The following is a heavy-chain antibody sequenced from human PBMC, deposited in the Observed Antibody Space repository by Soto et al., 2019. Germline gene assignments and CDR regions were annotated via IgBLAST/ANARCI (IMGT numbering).Heavy chain of an antibody. Sequence: PGGSLRLSCSASVFPFSNYDMVWVRQAPGKGLEWVSYISNSSSIIYYADSVKGRFTISRDNAKNSLYLQMNSLRAEDTAIYYCARGVPAAMSYFQYWGQGTLVTVSS. CDR1: VFPFSNYD. CDR3: ARGVPAAMSYFQY. J-gene: IGHJ1*01. D-gene: IGHD2-2*01. V-gene: IGHV3-48*01. CDR2: ISNSSSII.